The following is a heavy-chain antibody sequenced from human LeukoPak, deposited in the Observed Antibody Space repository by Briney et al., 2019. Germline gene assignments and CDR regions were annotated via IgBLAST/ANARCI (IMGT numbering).Heavy chain of an antibody. D-gene: IGHD4-23*01. CDR3: ARLGDYGGN. V-gene: IGHV1-8*03. CDR2: MNPNSGNT. J-gene: IGHJ4*02. CDR1: GYTFTGYY. Sequence: EASVKVSCKASGYTFTGYYMHWVRQAPGQGLEWMGWMNPNSGNTGYAQKFQGRVTITRNTSISTAYMELSSLRSEDTAVYYCARLGDYGGNWGQGTLVTVSS.